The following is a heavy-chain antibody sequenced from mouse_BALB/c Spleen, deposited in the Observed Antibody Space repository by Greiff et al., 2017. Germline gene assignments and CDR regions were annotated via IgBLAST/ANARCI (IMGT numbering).Heavy chain of an antibody. CDR2: IDPANGNT. D-gene: IGHD2-4*01. Sequence: VQLQQSGAELVKPGASVKLSCTASGFNIKDTYMHWVKQRPEQGLEWIGRIDPANGNTKYDPKFQGKATITADTSSNTAYLQLSSLTSEDTAVYYCARDGDYDLYYFDYGGQGTTLTVSS. CDR1: GFNIKDTY. CDR3: ARDGDYDLYYFDY. V-gene: IGHV14-3*02. J-gene: IGHJ2*01.